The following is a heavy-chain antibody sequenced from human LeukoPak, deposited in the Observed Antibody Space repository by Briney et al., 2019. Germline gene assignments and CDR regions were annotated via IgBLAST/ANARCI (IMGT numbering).Heavy chain of an antibody. CDR1: GFTFSSYG. J-gene: IGHJ4*02. Sequence: PGGSLRLSCAASGFTFSSYGMHWVRRAPGKGLEWVAFIRYDGSNKYYADSVKGRFTISRDNSKNTLYLQMNSLRAEDTAVYYCAKDYHDFWSGYFDYWGQGTLVTVSS. CDR2: IRYDGSNK. D-gene: IGHD3-3*01. V-gene: IGHV3-30*02. CDR3: AKDYHDFWSGYFDY.